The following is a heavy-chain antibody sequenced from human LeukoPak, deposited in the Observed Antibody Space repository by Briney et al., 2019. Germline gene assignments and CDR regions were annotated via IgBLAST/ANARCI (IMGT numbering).Heavy chain of an antibody. Sequence: ASVKVSCKASGYTFTGYYMHWVRQAPGQGLEWMGWINPNSGGTNYAQKFQGRVTMTRDTSISTVYMELSRLRSDDTAVYYCAGGIGSGWFYFDYWGLGTLVTVSS. CDR2: INPNSGGT. D-gene: IGHD6-19*01. CDR1: GYTFTGYY. CDR3: AGGIGSGWFYFDY. V-gene: IGHV1-2*02. J-gene: IGHJ4*02.